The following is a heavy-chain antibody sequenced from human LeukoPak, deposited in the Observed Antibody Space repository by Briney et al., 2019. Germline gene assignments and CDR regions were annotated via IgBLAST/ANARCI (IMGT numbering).Heavy chain of an antibody. CDR3: ARDKYSYYYMDV. Sequence: PSETLSLTCTVSGGSISSYYWSWIRQPPGKGLEWIGYIYYSGSTNYNPSLESRVTISVDTSKNQFSLKLSSVTAADTAVYYCARDKYSYYYMDVWGKGTTVTVSS. V-gene: IGHV4-59*01. J-gene: IGHJ6*03. CDR2: IYYSGST. CDR1: GGSISSYY.